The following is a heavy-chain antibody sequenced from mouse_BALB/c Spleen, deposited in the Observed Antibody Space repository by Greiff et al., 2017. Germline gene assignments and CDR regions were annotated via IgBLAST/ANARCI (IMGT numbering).Heavy chain of an antibody. CDR3: TSTLPGPLFDY. CDR1: GYTFTSYW. J-gene: IGHJ2*01. Sequence: QVQLQQPGAELVKPGASVKMSCKASGYTFTSYWMHWVKQRPGQGLEWIGVIDPSDSYTSYNQKFKGKATLTVDTSSSTAYMQLSSLTSEDSAVYYCTSTLPGPLFDYWGQGTTLTVSS. V-gene: IGHV1S127*01. D-gene: IGHD4-1*01. CDR2: IDPSDSYT.